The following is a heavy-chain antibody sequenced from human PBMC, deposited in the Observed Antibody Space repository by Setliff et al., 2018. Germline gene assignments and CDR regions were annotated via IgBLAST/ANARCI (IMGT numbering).Heavy chain of an antibody. D-gene: IGHD3-3*01. J-gene: IGHJ6*03. V-gene: IGHV4-61*02. CDR2: THAGGST. CDR3: ARMSGFQYIDV. CDR1: GDSISSRRSY. Sequence: SETLSLTCTVSGDSISSRRSYWGWFRQPAGKGLEWIGRTYTHAGGSTIYNPSLKSRVTISLDASKNQFSLRLTSVTAEDTAVYYCARMSGFQYIDVWDKGTTVTVSS.